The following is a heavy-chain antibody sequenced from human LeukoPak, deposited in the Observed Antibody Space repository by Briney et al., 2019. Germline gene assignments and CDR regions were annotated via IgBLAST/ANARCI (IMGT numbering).Heavy chain of an antibody. CDR3: ARDTPLAALDY. CDR2: INPSGGST. Sequence: APVKVSCKASGYTFTSYYMHWVRQAPGQGLEWMGIINPSGGSTSYAQKFQGRVTMTRDMSTSTVYMELSSLRSEDTAVYYCARDTPLAALDYWGQGTLVTVSS. J-gene: IGHJ4*02. D-gene: IGHD6-6*01. CDR1: GYTFTSYY. V-gene: IGHV1-46*01.